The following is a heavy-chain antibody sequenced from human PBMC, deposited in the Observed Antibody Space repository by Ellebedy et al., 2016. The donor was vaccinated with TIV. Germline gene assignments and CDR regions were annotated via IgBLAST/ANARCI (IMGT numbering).Heavy chain of an antibody. CDR1: GFTVSSFF. D-gene: IGHD3-16*01. Sequence: PGGSLRLSCTASGFTVSSFFMSWVRQAPGKGLGWVSVMYSDGGTNYPASVKGRFTMSRDSSANTLFLQRNSLGVEDPAVDYGARDTGGGGDYGYNWFDPWGQGTLVTVSS. CDR2: MYSDGGT. V-gene: IGHV3-66*01. J-gene: IGHJ5*02. CDR3: ARDTGGGGDYGYNWFDP.